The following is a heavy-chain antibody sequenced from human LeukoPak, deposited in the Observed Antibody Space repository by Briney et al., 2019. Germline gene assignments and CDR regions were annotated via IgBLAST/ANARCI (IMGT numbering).Heavy chain of an antibody. CDR2: ISSSSSYI. CDR1: GFTFSSYS. V-gene: IGHV3-21*01. D-gene: IGHD5-24*01. Sequence: GGSLRLSCAASGFTFSSYSMNWVSQAPGKGLEWVSSISSSSSYIYYADSVKGRFTISRDNAKNSLYLQMNSLRAEDTAVYYCAREDELYFDYWGQGTLVTVSS. J-gene: IGHJ4*02. CDR3: AREDELYFDY.